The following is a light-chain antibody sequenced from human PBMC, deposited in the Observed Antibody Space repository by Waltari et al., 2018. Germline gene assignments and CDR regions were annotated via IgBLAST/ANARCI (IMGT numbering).Light chain of an antibody. Sequence: SSELTQDPAVSVALGQTVRITCQGGSLRRFHASWFQQTSRQTPLVVVYGENNRPSGIPDRFSGSRSGNTVSLTITGVQAEDEADYYCNSRDSSGDRLVFGGGTKLTVL. V-gene: IGLV3-19*01. CDR2: GEN. CDR3: NSRDSSGDRLV. J-gene: IGLJ2*01. CDR1: SLRRFH.